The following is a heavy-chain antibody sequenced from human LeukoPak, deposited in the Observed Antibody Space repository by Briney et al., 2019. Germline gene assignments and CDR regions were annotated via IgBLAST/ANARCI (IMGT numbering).Heavy chain of an antibody. J-gene: IGHJ4*02. CDR3: ARMTTVTKGIDY. CDR2: INHSGST. D-gene: IGHD4-11*01. Sequence: PSETLSLTCAVYGGSFSGYYWSWIRQPPGKGLEWIGEINHSGSTNYNPSLKSRVTISVDTSKNQFSLKLSSVTAADTAVYYCARMTTVTKGIDYWGQGTLVTVSS. V-gene: IGHV4-34*01. CDR1: GGSFSGYY.